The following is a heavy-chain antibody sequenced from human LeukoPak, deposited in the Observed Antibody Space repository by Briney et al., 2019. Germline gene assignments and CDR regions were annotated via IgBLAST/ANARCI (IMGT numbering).Heavy chain of an antibody. CDR3: AKGADYDFWSVLGY. CDR1: GFTFRNAG. Sequence: GGSLRLSCAASGFTFRNAGMSWVRQAPGKGLEWVSGISWNSGSIGYADSVKGRFTISRDNAKNSLYLQMNSRRAEDMALYYCAKGADYDFWSVLGYWGQGTLVTVSS. CDR2: ISWNSGSI. V-gene: IGHV3-9*03. J-gene: IGHJ4*02. D-gene: IGHD3-3*01.